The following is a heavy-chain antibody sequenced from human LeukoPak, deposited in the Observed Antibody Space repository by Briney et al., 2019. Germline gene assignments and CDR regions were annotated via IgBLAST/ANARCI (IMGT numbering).Heavy chain of an antibody. CDR3: ARGRKPQLLRPPRGFDY. V-gene: IGHV4-34*01. CDR1: GGSFSGYY. CDR2: INHSRST. D-gene: IGHD2-2*01. J-gene: IGHJ4*02. Sequence: SETLSLTCAVYGGSFSGYYWSWIRQPPGKGLEWIGEINHSRSTNYNPSLKSRVTISVDTSKNQFSLKLSSVTAADTAVYYCARGRKPQLLRPPRGFDYWGQGTLVTVSS.